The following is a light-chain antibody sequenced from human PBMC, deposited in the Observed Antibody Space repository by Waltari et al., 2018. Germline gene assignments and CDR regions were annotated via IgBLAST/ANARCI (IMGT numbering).Light chain of an antibody. Sequence: QSGLTQPPSVSGAAGQRVIISCTGTSSNLGSHYHLHWYQQFPGTAPKVLIYANENRPSGIPDRFSASKSGTSASLTITGLQTEDEADYYCQSYDNNLRAWVFGGGTKVTVL. J-gene: IGLJ3*02. CDR2: ANE. V-gene: IGLV1-40*01. CDR3: QSYDNNLRAWV. CDR1: SSNLGSHYH.